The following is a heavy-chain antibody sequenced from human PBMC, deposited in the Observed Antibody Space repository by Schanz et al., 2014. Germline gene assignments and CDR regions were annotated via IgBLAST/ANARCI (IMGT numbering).Heavy chain of an antibody. J-gene: IGHJ4*02. CDR1: GFTVSNSY. CDR3: AKEKEEVAADGSFFDY. CDR2: INSDGTTT. Sequence: DVQLVDSGGGLVQPGGSLRLSCAASGFTVSNSYIHWVRQAPGKGLEWVSHINSDGTTTTYADSVKGRFTISRDNSKNTLYLQVNSLRAEDTAVYYCAKEKEEVAADGSFFDYWGQGTLVTVSS. V-gene: IGHV3-53*01. D-gene: IGHD6-13*01.